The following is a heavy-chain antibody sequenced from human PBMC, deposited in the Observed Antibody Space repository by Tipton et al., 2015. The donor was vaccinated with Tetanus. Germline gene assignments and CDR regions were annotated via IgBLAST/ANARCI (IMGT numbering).Heavy chain of an antibody. V-gene: IGHV1-2*06. CDR1: GYTFTGYY. J-gene: IGHJ5*02. Sequence: QSGAEVKKPGASVKVSCKASGYTFTGYYMHWVRQAPGQGLEWMGRINPNSGGTNYAQKFQGRVTMTRDTSTSTVYMELSSLRSEDTAVYYCARGRYYDSSGYYADFSPWGQGTLVTVSS. CDR3: ARGRYYDSSGYYADFSP. CDR2: INPNSGGT. D-gene: IGHD3-22*01.